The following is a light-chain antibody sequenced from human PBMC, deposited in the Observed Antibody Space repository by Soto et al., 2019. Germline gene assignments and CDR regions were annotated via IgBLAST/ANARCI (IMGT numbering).Light chain of an antibody. J-gene: IGLJ1*01. V-gene: IGLV2-14*01. CDR2: QGT. CDR1: TRDLAGYNY. CDR3: TSFSSAPSLYV. Sequence: QSALTQPASVSGSLGQSITISFTGTTRDLAGYNYISWYQQLPGKAPKLMIYQGTIRPSGISNRFSGSKSGNTASLTISGLQAEDEADYYCTSFSSAPSLYVFGTGTKLTVL.